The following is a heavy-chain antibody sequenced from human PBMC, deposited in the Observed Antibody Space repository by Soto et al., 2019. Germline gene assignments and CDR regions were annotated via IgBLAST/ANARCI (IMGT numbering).Heavy chain of an antibody. V-gene: IGHV1-58*01. Sequence: SVKVSCKASGFTFTSSAVQWVRQARGQRLEWIGWIVVGSGNTNYAQKFQERVTITRDMSTSTAYMELSSLRSEDTAVYYCAADRKRPYYYDSSGYYRFYYGMDVWGQGTTVTVSS. J-gene: IGHJ6*02. CDR2: IVVGSGNT. CDR3: AADRKRPYYYDSSGYYRFYYGMDV. D-gene: IGHD3-22*01. CDR1: GFTFTSSA.